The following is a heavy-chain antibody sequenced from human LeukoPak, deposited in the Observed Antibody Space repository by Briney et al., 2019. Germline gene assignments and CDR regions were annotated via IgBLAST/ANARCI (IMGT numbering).Heavy chain of an antibody. D-gene: IGHD3-22*01. CDR3: ARRIVVVIAGDWFDP. CDR2: IYHSGST. CDR1: GYSISSGYY. V-gene: IGHV4-38-2*01. Sequence: SETLSLTCAVSGYSISSGYYWGWIRQPPGKGLEWIGSIYHSGSTYYNPSLKSRVTISVDTSKNQFSLKLSSVTAADTAVYCCARRIVVVIAGDWFDPWGQGTLVTVSS. J-gene: IGHJ5*02.